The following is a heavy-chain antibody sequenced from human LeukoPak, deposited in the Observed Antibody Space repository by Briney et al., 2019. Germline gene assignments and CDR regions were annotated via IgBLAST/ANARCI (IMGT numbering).Heavy chain of an antibody. D-gene: IGHD3-22*01. J-gene: IGHJ4*02. V-gene: IGHV3-48*01. CDR3: ARDYYDSSGYWMSNY. CDR2: TTRSSSAR. Sequence: GGSLRLSCAASGFTLSSYSMNWVRQAPGKGLEWVSYTTRSSSARYYADSVKGRFTISRDNAKNSLYLQMNSLRAEDTAVYYCARDYYDSSGYWMSNYWGQGTLVTVSS. CDR1: GFTLSSYS.